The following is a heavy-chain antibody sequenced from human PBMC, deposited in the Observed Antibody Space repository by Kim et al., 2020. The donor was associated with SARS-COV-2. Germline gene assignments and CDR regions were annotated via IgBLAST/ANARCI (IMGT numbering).Heavy chain of an antibody. D-gene: IGHD3-10*01. CDR1: GGSFSGYY. V-gene: IGHV4-34*01. J-gene: IGHJ4*02. CDR2: INHSGRT. CDR3: ARRLSNTSGWGSHYCDL. Sequence: SETLSLTCAVYGGSFSGYYWSWIRQPPGKGLEWVGEINHSGRTNYNPSLKSRVTISVDTSKNQFSLKLTSVTAADTAVYYCARRLSNTSGWGSHYCDLWGQGTLFTASS.